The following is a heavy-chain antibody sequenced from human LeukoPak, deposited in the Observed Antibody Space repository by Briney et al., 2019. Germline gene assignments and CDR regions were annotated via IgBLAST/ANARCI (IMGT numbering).Heavy chain of an antibody. D-gene: IGHD3-22*01. CDR2: VSWNTVSM. CDR3: VKDRTHYYDSNGYYDY. CDR1: GFSFDDYA. Sequence: PEGSLRLSCAASGFSFDDYAMHWVRQAPGKGLEWVAGVSWNTVSMGYADSLKGRFRISRDNAKNSLYLQMDSLGAEDTALYYCVKDRTHYYDSNGYYDYWGQGILVTVSS. V-gene: IGHV3-9*01. J-gene: IGHJ4*02.